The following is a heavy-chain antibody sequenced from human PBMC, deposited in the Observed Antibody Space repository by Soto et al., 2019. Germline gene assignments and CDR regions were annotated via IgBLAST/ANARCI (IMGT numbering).Heavy chain of an antibody. CDR2: INPNSGGT. Sequence: ASVKVSCKASGYTFTGYYMHWVRQAPGQGLEWMGWINPNSGGTNYAQKFQGWVTMTRDASISTAYMELSRLRSDDTAVYYCALPFLEGPRDAFDIWGQGTMVTVSS. CDR3: ALPFLEGPRDAFDI. J-gene: IGHJ3*02. D-gene: IGHD3-3*01. CDR1: GYTFTGYY. V-gene: IGHV1-2*04.